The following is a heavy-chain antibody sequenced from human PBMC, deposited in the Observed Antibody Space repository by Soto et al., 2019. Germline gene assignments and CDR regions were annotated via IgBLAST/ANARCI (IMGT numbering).Heavy chain of an antibody. CDR2: ISSSSSYI. J-gene: IGHJ6*03. CDR1: GFTFSSYS. Sequence: GGSPRLSCAASGFTFSSYSMNCVRQAPGRGLEWVSSISSSSSYIYYADSVKGRFTISRDNAKNSLYLQMNSLRAEDTAVYYCARDQEDYYYMDVWGKGTTVNVSS. CDR3: ARDQEDYYYMDV. V-gene: IGHV3-21*01.